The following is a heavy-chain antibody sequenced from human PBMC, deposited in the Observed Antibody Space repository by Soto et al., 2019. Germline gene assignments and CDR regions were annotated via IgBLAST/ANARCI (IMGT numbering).Heavy chain of an antibody. D-gene: IGHD1-26*01. CDR2: ISFDGSET. Sequence: QVQLVQSGGGVVQPGRSLSLSCEASGSTFSNYDMDWVRQAPGKGLEWVAIISFDGSETYYADSVKGRFTVSRDNSKNTLFLQMNSLRPDDTATYYCVREGYSGSYAAFWGQGSLVTVSS. CDR1: GSTFSNYD. V-gene: IGHV3-30*03. CDR3: VREGYSGSYAAF. J-gene: IGHJ4*02.